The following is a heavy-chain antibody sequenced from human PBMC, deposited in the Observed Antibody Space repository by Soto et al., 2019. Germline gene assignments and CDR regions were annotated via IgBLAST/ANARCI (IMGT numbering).Heavy chain of an antibody. V-gene: IGHV1-18*01. D-gene: IGHD5-12*01. Sequence: QVQLVQSGAEVKKPGAPVKFSCVASGYSFSSYGISWVRQAPGQGLGWVGWISAYNGNTNYAQRVQGRVTMTTDISTTTAYMELRSLSSDDTAVYYCARGGTYNGYDYAADDNWGQGTLVTVSS. CDR3: ARGGTYNGYDYAADDN. CDR1: GYSFSSYG. CDR2: ISAYNGNT. J-gene: IGHJ4*02.